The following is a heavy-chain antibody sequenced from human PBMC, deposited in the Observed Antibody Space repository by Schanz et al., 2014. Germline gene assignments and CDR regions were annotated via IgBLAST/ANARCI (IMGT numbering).Heavy chain of an antibody. J-gene: IGHJ5*02. CDR2: ISYGGSDK. D-gene: IGHD5-18*01. V-gene: IGHV3-30*04. Sequence: QVQLVESGGGVVQPGRSLRLSCAASGFSFSTYAMHWVRQAPGKGLEWVAVISYGGSDKYYTDSVKGHFTISRDDSKNTLYLQMNSLRAEDTAIYFCARDVYRSGRPFDLWGQGTLVTVSS. CDR3: ARDVYRSGRPFDL. CDR1: GFSFSTYA.